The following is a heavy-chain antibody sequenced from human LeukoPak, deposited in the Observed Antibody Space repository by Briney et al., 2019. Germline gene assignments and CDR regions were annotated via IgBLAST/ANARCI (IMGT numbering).Heavy chain of an antibody. D-gene: IGHD3-3*01. V-gene: IGHV3-30*03. CDR3: ARGLRFLEWLSMMDFDY. J-gene: IGHJ4*02. Sequence: GGSLRLSCAASGFSFGSYGMHWVRQAPGKWLEWVAVISHEGSNKYYADSVKGRFTISRDNSKNTLYLQMNSLRAEDTAVYYCARGLRFLEWLSMMDFDYWGQGTLVTVSS. CDR2: ISHEGSNK. CDR1: GFSFGSYG.